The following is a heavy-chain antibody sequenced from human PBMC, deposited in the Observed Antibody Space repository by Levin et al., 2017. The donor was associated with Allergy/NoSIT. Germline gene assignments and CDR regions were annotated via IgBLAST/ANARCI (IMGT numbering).Heavy chain of an antibody. CDR1: GFSFSSYE. Sequence: PGGSLRLSCAASGFSFSSYEMNWVRQAPGKGLEWISYIGSGGTTMYYADSVKGRFTISRDNAKNSLYLQMNSLRVEDTAVYYCARKYSSFELDYWGQGTLVTVSS. CDR2: IGSGGTTM. V-gene: IGHV3-48*03. J-gene: IGHJ4*02. D-gene: IGHD6-6*01. CDR3: ARKYSSFELDY.